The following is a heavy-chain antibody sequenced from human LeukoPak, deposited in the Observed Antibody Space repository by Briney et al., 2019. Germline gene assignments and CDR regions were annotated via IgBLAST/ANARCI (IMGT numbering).Heavy chain of an antibody. Sequence: SETLSLTCTVSGGSISSSSYYWGWIRQPPGKGLEWIGSIYYSGSTYYNPSLKSRVTISVDTSKNQFSLKLSSVTAADTAVYYCARYDSSAETIDYWGQGTLVTVSS. V-gene: IGHV4-39*07. CDR1: GGSISSSSYY. CDR3: ARYDSSAETIDY. CDR2: IYYSGST. D-gene: IGHD3-22*01. J-gene: IGHJ4*02.